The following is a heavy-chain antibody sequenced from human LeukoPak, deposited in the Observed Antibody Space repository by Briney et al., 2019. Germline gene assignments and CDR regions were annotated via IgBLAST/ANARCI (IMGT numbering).Heavy chain of an antibody. CDR3: ARGTVPNWFDP. V-gene: IGHV4-39*07. J-gene: IGHJ5*02. CDR2: IYYSGST. D-gene: IGHD4-17*01. CDR1: GGSISSSSYY. Sequence: SETLSLTCTVSGGSISSSSYYWGWIRQPPGKGLEWIGSIYYSGSTYYNPSLKSRVTISVDTSKNQFSLKLSSVTAADTAVYYCARGTVPNWFDPWGQGTLVTVSS.